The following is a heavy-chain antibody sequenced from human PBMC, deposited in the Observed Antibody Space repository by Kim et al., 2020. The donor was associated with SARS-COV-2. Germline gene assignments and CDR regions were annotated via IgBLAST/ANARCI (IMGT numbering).Heavy chain of an antibody. J-gene: IGHJ6*03. D-gene: IGHD6-13*01. V-gene: IGHV1-8*01. CDR2: MNPNSGNT. Sequence: ASVKVSCKASGYTFTSYDINWVRQATGQGLEWMGWMNPNSGNTGYVQKFQGRVTMTRNTSISKAYMELSSLRSEDTAVYYCARLGWGYSSSWFGYYYYMGVWGKETAVPVSS. CDR3: ARLGWGYSSSWFGYYYYMGV. CDR1: GYTFTSYD.